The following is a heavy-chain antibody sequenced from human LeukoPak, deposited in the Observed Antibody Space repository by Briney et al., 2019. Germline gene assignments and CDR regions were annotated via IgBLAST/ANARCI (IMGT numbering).Heavy chain of an antibody. D-gene: IGHD3-10*01. Sequence: ASVKVSCKASGYTFTGYYMHWVRQAPGQGLEWMGWINPNSGGTNYAQKFQGRVPMTRDTSISTAYMELSRLRSDDTAVYYCARDCSLLWFGVYAGSGRENWFDPWGQGTLVTVSS. CDR1: GYTFTGYY. CDR2: INPNSGGT. J-gene: IGHJ5*02. CDR3: ARDCSLLWFGVYAGSGRENWFDP. V-gene: IGHV1-2*02.